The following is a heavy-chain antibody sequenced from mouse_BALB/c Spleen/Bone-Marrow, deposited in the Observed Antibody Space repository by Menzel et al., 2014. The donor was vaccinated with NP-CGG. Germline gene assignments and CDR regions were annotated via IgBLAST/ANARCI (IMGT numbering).Heavy chain of an antibody. CDR2: IWAGGST. V-gene: IGHV2-9*02. CDR1: GFSLTTYG. J-gene: IGHJ4*01. CDR3: ARYAMDY. Sequence: VKLVESGPGLVAPSQSLSTTCTVSGFSLTTYGVHWVRQPPGKGLEWLGVIWAGGSTNYNSALMSRLSISKDNSKGQVFLKMNSLQTDDTAMYYCARYAMDYWGQGTSVTVSS.